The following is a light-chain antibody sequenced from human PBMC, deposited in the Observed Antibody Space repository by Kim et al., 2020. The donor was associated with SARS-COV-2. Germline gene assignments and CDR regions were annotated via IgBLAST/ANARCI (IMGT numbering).Light chain of an antibody. CDR2: YRS. Sequence: TRKRDRITCGGTNIGSKRLHGSPEDPGPGPVLLIYYRSDRPSGIPGRFYGYSSGNTVTLHISRVEAGDEADYYCQVWDSSSDHVVFGGGTQLTVL. CDR3: QVWDSSSDHVV. CDR1: NIGSKR. V-gene: IGLV3-21*04. J-gene: IGLJ2*01.